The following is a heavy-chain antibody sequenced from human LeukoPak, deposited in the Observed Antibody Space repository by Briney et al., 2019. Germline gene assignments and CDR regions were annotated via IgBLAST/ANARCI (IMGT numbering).Heavy chain of an antibody. Sequence: PLETLSLTCTVSGGSISSGGYYWSWIRQHPGKGLEWIGYIYYSGSTYYNPSLKSRVTISVDTSKNQFSLKLSSVTAADTAVYYCARDSPLCSSTSCYPANWFDPWGQGTLVTVSS. D-gene: IGHD2-2*01. CDR3: ARDSPLCSSTSCYPANWFDP. J-gene: IGHJ5*02. CDR1: GGSISSGGYY. V-gene: IGHV4-31*03. CDR2: IYYSGST.